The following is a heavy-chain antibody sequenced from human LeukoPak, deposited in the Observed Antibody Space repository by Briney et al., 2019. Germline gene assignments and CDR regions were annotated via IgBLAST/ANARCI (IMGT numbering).Heavy chain of an antibody. J-gene: IGHJ4*02. CDR3: TRGPYGDYDY. CDR2: INADGSGT. CDR1: GFSFRSYW. Sequence: GGPLRLSCVASGFSFRSYWMHWVRQAPGKGLVWVSRINADGSGTTYADPVSGRFTISRDNARNTLYLQMNSLRAEDTAVYYCTRGPYGDYDYWGQGTLVTVSS. V-gene: IGHV3-74*01. D-gene: IGHD4-17*01.